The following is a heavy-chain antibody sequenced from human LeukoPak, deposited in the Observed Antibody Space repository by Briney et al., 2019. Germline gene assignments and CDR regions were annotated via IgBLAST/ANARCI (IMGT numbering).Heavy chain of an antibody. CDR3: ARHQGVDTAMVPFDY. J-gene: IGHJ4*02. D-gene: IGHD5-18*01. CDR2: IYPGDSDT. CDR1: GYSFTSYW. V-gene: IGHV5-51*01. Sequence: GESLKISCKGSGYSFTSYWIGWVRPMPGKGLEWMGIIYPGDSDTRYDPSFQGQVTISADKSISTAYLQWSSLKASDTAMYYCARHQGVDTAMVPFDYWGQGTLVTVSS.